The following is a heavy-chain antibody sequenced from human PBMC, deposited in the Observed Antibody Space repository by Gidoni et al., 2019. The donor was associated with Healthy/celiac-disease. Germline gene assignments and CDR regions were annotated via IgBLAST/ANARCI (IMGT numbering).Heavy chain of an antibody. J-gene: IGHJ2*01. CDR1: GASIISSSYD. CDR2: IYYSGST. D-gene: IGHD3-3*01. CDR3: ARDDFWSGSQYWYFDL. V-gene: IGHV4-39*07. Sequence: QLQLQESCPGLVKPSETLSLTCTVSGASIISSSYDWGWFRQPPGKGLEWIGRIYYSGSTYYNPSLKRRGTISVDTSKNQFSLKLSSVTAADTAVDYCARDDFWSGSQYWYFDLWGRGTLVTVSS.